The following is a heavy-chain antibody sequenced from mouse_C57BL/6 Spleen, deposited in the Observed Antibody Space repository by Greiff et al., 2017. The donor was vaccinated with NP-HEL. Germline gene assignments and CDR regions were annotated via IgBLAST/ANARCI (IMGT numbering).Heavy chain of an antibody. Sequence: VQLQQSGAELVKPGASVKISCKASGYAFSSYWMNWVKQRPGKGLEWIGQIYPGDGDTNYNGKFTGKATLTADKSSSTAYMQLSSRTSEDSAVYFCARRGSYYYAMDYWGQGTSVTVSS. CDR2: IYPGDGDT. V-gene: IGHV1-80*01. J-gene: IGHJ4*01. CDR1: GYAFSSYW. CDR3: ARRGSYYYAMDY.